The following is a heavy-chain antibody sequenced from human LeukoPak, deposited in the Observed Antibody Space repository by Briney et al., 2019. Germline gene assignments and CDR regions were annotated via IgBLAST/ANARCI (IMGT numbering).Heavy chain of an antibody. J-gene: IGHJ4*02. V-gene: IGHV3-7*01. CDR2: IKPDGSAE. CDR1: GFTFSSNW. CDR3: ARDLIVGAPGEDY. Sequence: PGGSLRLSCGTSGFTFSSNWMSWVRHAPGRGLDWVANIKPDGSAEYYAASVKGRFTVSRDNAKNSLYLQTNSLRVEDTAVYYCARDLIVGAPGEDYWGQGTLVIVSS. D-gene: IGHD1-26*01.